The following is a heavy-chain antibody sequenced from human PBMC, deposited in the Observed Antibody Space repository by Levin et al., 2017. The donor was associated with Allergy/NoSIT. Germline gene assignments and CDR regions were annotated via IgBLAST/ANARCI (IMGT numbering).Heavy chain of an antibody. CDR2: ISSDSSTI. D-gene: IGHD3-3*01. J-gene: IGHJ4*02. Sequence: GESLKISCAASGFTFSSYSMNWVRQAPGKGLEWLSYISSDSSTINYADSVKGRFTISRDNAKNSLYLQMNSLRVEDTAVYYCARYYDPNYWGQGTLVTVSS. V-gene: IGHV3-48*01. CDR3: ARYYDPNY. CDR1: GFTFSSYS.